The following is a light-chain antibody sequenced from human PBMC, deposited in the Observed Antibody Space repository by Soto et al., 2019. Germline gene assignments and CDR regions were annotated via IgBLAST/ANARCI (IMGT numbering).Light chain of an antibody. J-gene: IGKJ1*01. V-gene: IGKV1-5*01. CDR1: QSISSW. Sequence: DIQMTQSPSSLSASVGDRVTITFRASQSISSWLAWYQQKPGKAPKLLIYDASSLESGVPSRFSGSGSGTEFTLTISSLQPDDFATYYCQQYNSYPQFGQGTKVDIK. CDR3: QQYNSYPQ. CDR2: DAS.